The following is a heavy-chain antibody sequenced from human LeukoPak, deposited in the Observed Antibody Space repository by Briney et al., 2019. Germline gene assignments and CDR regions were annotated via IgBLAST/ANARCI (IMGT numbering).Heavy chain of an antibody. Sequence: GESLKISCKASGYSFTNFWIGWVRQMPGKGLEWMGIIYPGDSDTRYSPSFQGQVTIAADKSINTAYLQWSSLKASDTALYYCARQDYGGNSGAFEFWGQGTLVTVSS. CDR2: IYPGDSDT. V-gene: IGHV5-51*01. CDR1: GYSFTNFW. CDR3: ARQDYGGNSGAFEF. J-gene: IGHJ4*02. D-gene: IGHD4-23*01.